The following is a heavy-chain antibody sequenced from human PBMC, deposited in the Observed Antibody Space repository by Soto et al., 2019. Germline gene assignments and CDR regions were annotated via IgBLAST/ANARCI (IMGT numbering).Heavy chain of an antibody. CDR2: ISGSGGST. Sequence: GGSLRLSCAASGFTFSSYAMSWVRQAPGKGLEWVSAISGSGGSTYYADSVKGRLTISRDNSKNTLYLQMNSLRAEDTAVYYCAKSIDDFWSGYYNHYYYYGMDVWGQGTTVTVSS. J-gene: IGHJ6*02. V-gene: IGHV3-23*01. CDR3: AKSIDDFWSGYYNHYYYYGMDV. CDR1: GFTFSSYA. D-gene: IGHD3-3*01.